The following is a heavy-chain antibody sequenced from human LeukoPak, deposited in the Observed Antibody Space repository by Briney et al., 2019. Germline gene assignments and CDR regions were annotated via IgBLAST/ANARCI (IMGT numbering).Heavy chain of an antibody. J-gene: IGHJ6*02. V-gene: IGHV3-23*01. D-gene: IGHD2-15*01. CDR2: VSGADGTT. Sequence: GGSLRLSCAASGFTFSAYGMSWVRQSPRKGLEWVSGVSGADGTTYYADSVKGRFTISRDNSKNTLYLQMNSLRAEDTAVYYCARDPLRYGSGYYGGSYYSHGLDVWGQGTTVTVSS. CDR3: ARDPLRYGSGYYGGSYYSHGLDV. CDR1: GFTFSAYG.